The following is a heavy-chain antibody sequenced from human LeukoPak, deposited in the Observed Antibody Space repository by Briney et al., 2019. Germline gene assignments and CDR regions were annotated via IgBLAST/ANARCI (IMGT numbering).Heavy chain of an antibody. Sequence: GASVKVSCKASGYTFTSYYMHWVRQAPGQGLEWMGIINPSGGSTSYAQKFQGRVTMTRDTSTSTVYMELSSLRSEDTAVYYCARGPAPSYYDSSGYPPPDYWGQGTLVTVSS. CDR3: ARGPAPSYYDSSGYPPPDY. D-gene: IGHD3-22*01. V-gene: IGHV1-46*01. CDR1: GYTFTSYY. J-gene: IGHJ4*02. CDR2: INPSGGST.